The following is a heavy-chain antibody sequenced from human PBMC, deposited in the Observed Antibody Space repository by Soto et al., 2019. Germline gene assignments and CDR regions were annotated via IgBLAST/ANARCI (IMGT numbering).Heavy chain of an antibody. CDR3: ARLRVGAHYGMDV. CDR2: IYYSVST. Sequence: PSQTLSLTCTVSGGSISSRSYYWGWIRQPPGRGLEWIGSIYYSVSTYYNPSLKSRVTISVDTSKNQFSLKLSSVTAADTAVYYCARLRVGAHYGMDVWGQGTTVTGSS. J-gene: IGHJ6*02. V-gene: IGHV4-39*01. D-gene: IGHD1-26*01. CDR1: GGSISSRSYY.